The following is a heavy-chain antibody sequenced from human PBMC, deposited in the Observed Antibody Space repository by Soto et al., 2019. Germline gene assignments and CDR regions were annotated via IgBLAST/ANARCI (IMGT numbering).Heavy chain of an antibody. Sequence: GGSLRLSCAASGFGFSTYVMSWVRQAPGKGLEWVSGVSHSGGSTNFADSVKGRFTISRDNSKNTLYLQMNSLRAEDTAVYYCASSRGSHYYRNAFDIWGQGTMVTVSS. CDR2: VSHSGGST. CDR1: GFGFSTYV. J-gene: IGHJ3*02. CDR3: ASSRGSHYYRNAFDI. V-gene: IGHV3-23*01. D-gene: IGHD3-22*01.